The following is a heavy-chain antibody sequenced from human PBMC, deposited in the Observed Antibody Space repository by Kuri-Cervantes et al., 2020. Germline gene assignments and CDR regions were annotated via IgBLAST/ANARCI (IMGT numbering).Heavy chain of an antibody. J-gene: IGHJ5*02. CDR2: IYYSGNT. Sequence: ESLKISCTVSGGSISSYYWSWIRQPPGKGLEWIGYIYYSGNTYYNSSLKSRLTISVDTSNNQFSLNLSSVTVADTAVYYCARGAYYGSGSYYTRFDPWGRGTLVTVSS. D-gene: IGHD3-10*01. V-gene: IGHV4-59*08. CDR1: GGSISSYY. CDR3: ARGAYYGSGSYYTRFDP.